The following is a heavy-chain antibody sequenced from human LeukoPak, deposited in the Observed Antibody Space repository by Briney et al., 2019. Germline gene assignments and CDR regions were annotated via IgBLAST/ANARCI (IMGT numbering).Heavy chain of an antibody. Sequence: GGSLRLSCAASGFTSTNYAMNWVRQAPGEGLEWVSVLIGSSGGTDYADSVKGRFTISRDISKNTLFLQMNSLRAEDTAIYYCAKGAYDYIEIAYFDSWGQGTLVTVSS. J-gene: IGHJ4*02. CDR3: AKGAYDYIEIAYFDS. CDR1: GFTSTNYA. D-gene: IGHD5-12*01. V-gene: IGHV3-23*01. CDR2: LIGSSGGT.